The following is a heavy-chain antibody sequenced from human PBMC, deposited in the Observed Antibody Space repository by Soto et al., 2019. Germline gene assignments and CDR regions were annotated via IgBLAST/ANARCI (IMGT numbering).Heavy chain of an antibody. CDR1: SGSISSGSYY. J-gene: IGHJ4*02. D-gene: IGHD5-18*01. Sequence: SETLSLTYTVCSGSISSGSYYWGWIRQPPGEGLEWIGSSYHSGSTYYNPSVKSRVTISVDTSKNQFSLKLSSVTAADTAVYYCARLSWIQLWLLREPHRQYYFHYWGQGTLVTVS. V-gene: IGHV4-39*01. CDR2: SYHSGST. CDR3: ARLSWIQLWLLREPHRQYYFHY.